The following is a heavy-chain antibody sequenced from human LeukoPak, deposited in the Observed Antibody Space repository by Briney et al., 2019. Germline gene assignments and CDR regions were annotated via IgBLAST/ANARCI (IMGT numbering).Heavy chain of an antibody. J-gene: IGHJ3*02. V-gene: IGHV3-48*03. D-gene: IGHD6-19*01. CDR1: GFTFSSYE. CDR2: ISSSGSAI. CDR3: ARRGAVANAFDI. Sequence: PGGSLRLSCEASGFTFSSYEMNWVRQAPGKGLEWVSYISSSGSAIYYADSVKGRFTISRDNGKNTLYLQMNSLRAEDTAVYYCARRGAVANAFDIWGQGTMVTVSS.